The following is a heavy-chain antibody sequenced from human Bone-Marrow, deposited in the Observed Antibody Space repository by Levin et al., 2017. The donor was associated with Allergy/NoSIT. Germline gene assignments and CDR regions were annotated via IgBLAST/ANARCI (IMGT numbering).Heavy chain of an antibody. CDR1: GFTFNNYA. CDR3: AKGVREGGGAVYYGMDV. D-gene: IGHD2-15*01. J-gene: IGHJ6*02. Sequence: ESLKISCAASGFTFNNYAMTWVRQAPGKGLEWVSAVSSSGDTTFSADSVQGRFTISRDNSKNTLYLQMNSLRAEDTAVYYCAKGVREGGGAVYYGMDVWGQGTTVTVSS. CDR2: VSSSGDTT. V-gene: IGHV3-23*01.